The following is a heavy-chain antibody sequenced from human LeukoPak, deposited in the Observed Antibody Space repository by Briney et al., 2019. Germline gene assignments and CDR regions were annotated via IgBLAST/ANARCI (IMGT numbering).Heavy chain of an antibody. D-gene: IGHD6-13*01. CDR3: ARGSSSWYYYYYYMDV. Sequence: PGGSLRLSCAASGFTFSSYAMSWVRQAPGKGLEWVSAISGSGGSTYYADSVKGRFTISRDNAKNTLYLQMNSLRAKDTAVYYCARGSSSWYYYYYYMDVWGKGTTVTVSS. CDR1: GFTFSSYA. CDR2: ISGSGGST. J-gene: IGHJ6*03. V-gene: IGHV3-23*01.